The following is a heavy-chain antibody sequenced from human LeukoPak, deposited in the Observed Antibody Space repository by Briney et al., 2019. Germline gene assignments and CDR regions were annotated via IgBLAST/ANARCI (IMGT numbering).Heavy chain of an antibody. D-gene: IGHD3-10*01. Sequence: GGSLRLSCAASGFTFSHYWMSWVRQAPGKGLEWVANIKDDGNEEYYVDSVKGRFTISRDNAKNSVYLQMNSLRVEDTAVYYCARGTRLWFGELYSTWVWFDPWGQGTLVTVSS. V-gene: IGHV3-7*03. CDR3: ARGTRLWFGELYSTWVWFDP. J-gene: IGHJ5*02. CDR1: GFTFSHYW. CDR2: IKDDGNEE.